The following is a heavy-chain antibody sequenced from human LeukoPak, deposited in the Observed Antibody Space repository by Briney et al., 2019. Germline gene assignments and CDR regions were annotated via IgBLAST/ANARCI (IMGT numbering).Heavy chain of an antibody. Sequence: SETLSLTCAVYGGSFSGYYWSWIRQPPGKGLEWIGNIYYSGSTYYNPSLKSRVTISVDTSKNQFSLKLSSVTAADTAVYYCAKLTPYSGSPLGDYWGQGTLVTVSS. D-gene: IGHD1-26*01. J-gene: IGHJ4*02. CDR1: GGSFSGYY. V-gene: IGHV4-34*01. CDR2: IYYSGST. CDR3: AKLTPYSGSPLGDY.